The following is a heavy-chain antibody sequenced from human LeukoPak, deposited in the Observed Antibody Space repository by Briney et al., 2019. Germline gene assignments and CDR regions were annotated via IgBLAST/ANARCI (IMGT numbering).Heavy chain of an antibody. CDR3: ARAPYGVFDY. V-gene: IGHV3-48*03. CDR2: ISSSGSTI. Sequence: PGGSLRLSCAASGFTFSSYEMNWVRQAPGKGLEWVSYISSSGSTIYYADSVKGRFTISRDNAKNSLHLQMNSLRAEDTAVYYCARAPYGVFDYWGQGTLVTVSS. CDR1: GFTFSSYE. J-gene: IGHJ4*02. D-gene: IGHD4-17*01.